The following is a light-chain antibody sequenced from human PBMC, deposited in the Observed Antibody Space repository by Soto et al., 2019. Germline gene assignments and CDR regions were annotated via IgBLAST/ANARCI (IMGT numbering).Light chain of an antibody. V-gene: IGLV2-8*01. J-gene: IGLJ1*01. CDR2: EVS. Sequence: QSALTQPPSASGSPGQSLTITCTGTSXDVGGYDYVSWYQQHPGKAPKLMIYEVSKRPTGVPDRFSGSKSGNTASLTVSGLQAEDEADYDCSSYAGSSTYVFGTGTKVTVL. CDR1: SXDVGGYDY. CDR3: SSYAGSSTYV.